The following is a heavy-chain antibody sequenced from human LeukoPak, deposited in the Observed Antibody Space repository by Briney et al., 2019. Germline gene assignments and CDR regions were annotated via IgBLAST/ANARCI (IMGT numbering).Heavy chain of an antibody. J-gene: IGHJ6*03. CDR1: GGTFSSYA. Sequence: ASVKVSCKASGGTFSSYAISWVRQAPGQGLEWMGGIIPIFGTANYAQKFQGRVTITTDGSTSTAYMELSSLRSEDTAVYYCARDRTRPYYMDVWGKGTTVTVSS. CDR2: IIPIFGTA. CDR3: ARDRTRPYYMDV. V-gene: IGHV1-69*05.